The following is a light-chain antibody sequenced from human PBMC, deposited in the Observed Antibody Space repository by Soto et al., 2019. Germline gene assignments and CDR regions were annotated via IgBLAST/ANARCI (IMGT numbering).Light chain of an antibody. V-gene: IGLV1-40*01. Sequence: QSVLTQPPSVSGAPGQRVTISCTGSSSNIGTPYDVHWYQQLPGTAPKLLIYGNSNRPSGVPDRFSGSKSGTAASLAITGRQAEDEADYCCQSYDSSLSGYVIFGGGTKLTVL. J-gene: IGLJ2*01. CDR3: QSYDSSLSGYVI. CDR2: GNS. CDR1: SSNIGTPYD.